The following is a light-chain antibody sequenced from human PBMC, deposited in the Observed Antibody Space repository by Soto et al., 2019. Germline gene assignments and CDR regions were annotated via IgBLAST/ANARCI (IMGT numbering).Light chain of an antibody. Sequence: QSALTQPPSASGSPGQSVTISCTGTSSDVGGYNYVSWYQQHQGKAPKLMIYEVSKRPSGVPDRFSGSKFVNTSSLTVSGFHSKDEADYYCISYAGSNKGFFGTGTKITV. CDR1: SSDVGGYNY. V-gene: IGLV2-8*01. CDR2: EVS. CDR3: ISYAGSNKGF. J-gene: IGLJ1*01.